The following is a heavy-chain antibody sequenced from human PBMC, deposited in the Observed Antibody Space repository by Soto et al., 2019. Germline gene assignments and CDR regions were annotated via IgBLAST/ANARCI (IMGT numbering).Heavy chain of an antibody. V-gene: IGHV4-59*08. CDR3: TGYSYGFYDY. D-gene: IGHD5-18*01. J-gene: IGHJ4*02. CDR2: MYYSGIT. Sequence: SETLSLTCSFSGDSVTGHYLTWFRQPPEKGLEWIGYMYYSGITHYNPSLKSRVTISVDTSKNQFSLKLRSVTAADTAVYYCTGYSYGFYDYRGQGTLVTLPS. CDR1: GDSVTGHY.